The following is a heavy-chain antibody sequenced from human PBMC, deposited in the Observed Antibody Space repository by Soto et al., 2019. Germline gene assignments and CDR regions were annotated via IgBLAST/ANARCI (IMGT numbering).Heavy chain of an antibody. J-gene: IGHJ4*02. CDR1: GFTFSSYA. V-gene: IGHV3-23*01. D-gene: IGHD3-22*01. Sequence: GGSLRLSCSASGFTFSSYAMSWVRQAPGKGLEWVSAISGSGGSTYYADSVKGRFTISRDNSKNTLYLQMNSLRAEDTAVYYCAKRAGYDSSGYNGYWGQGALVTVSS. CDR2: ISGSGGST. CDR3: AKRAGYDSSGYNGY.